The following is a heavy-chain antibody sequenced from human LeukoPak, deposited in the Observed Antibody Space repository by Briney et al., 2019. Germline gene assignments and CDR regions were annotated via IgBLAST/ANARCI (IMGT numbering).Heavy chain of an antibody. V-gene: IGHV3-64*02. Sequence: PGGTLRPSCAASGFAFRKYAIRWVRQAPGKGLEYVSVINTGGRITYYADSVNSRFTISRDNSKNTVYLQMGSLGGEGMAVYYCTRDGGRFCDFVYWGQGALVTVSS. CDR1: GFAFRKYA. CDR3: TRDGGRFCDFVY. J-gene: IGHJ4*02. CDR2: INTGGRIT.